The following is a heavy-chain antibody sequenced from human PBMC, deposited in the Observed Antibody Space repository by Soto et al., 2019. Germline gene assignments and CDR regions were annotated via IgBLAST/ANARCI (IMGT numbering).Heavy chain of an antibody. CDR3: ARSQLRYFDWLSEYPDY. V-gene: IGHV1-18*01. Sequence: ASVKVSCKASGYTFTSYGISWVRQAPGQGLEWMGWISAYNGNTNYAQKLQGRVPMTTDTSTSTAYMELRSLRSDDTAVYYCARSQLRYFDWLSEYPDYWGQGTLVIVSS. D-gene: IGHD3-9*01. J-gene: IGHJ4*02. CDR2: ISAYNGNT. CDR1: GYTFTSYG.